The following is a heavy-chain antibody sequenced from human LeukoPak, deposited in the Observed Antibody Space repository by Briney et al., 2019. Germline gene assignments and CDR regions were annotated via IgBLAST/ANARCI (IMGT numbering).Heavy chain of an antibody. J-gene: IGHJ3*02. CDR2: INPNSGDT. D-gene: IGHD3-22*01. CDR1: GYTFSGSY. Sequence: ASVKVSCKASGYTFSGSYIHWVRQAPGQGLEWLGRINPNSGDTNYAQTFQGRVTMTRDASIGAAYMELSNLTSDDTAVYYCARRSVVYTQKNAFDIWGQGTMVTVSS. V-gene: IGHV1-2*06. CDR3: ARRSVVYTQKNAFDI.